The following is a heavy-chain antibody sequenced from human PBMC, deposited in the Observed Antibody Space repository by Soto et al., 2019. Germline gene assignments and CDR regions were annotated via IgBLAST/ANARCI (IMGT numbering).Heavy chain of an antibody. J-gene: IGHJ5*02. D-gene: IGHD3-16*01. CDR2: IYWDDDK. CDR1: GFSLSTSGVG. CDR3: AHSLYDYVWGTNWFDP. Sequence: QITLKESGPTLVKPTQTLTLTCTFSGFSLSTSGVGVGWIRQPPGKALEWLALIYWDDDKRYSPSLKSRLTITKDTSKNQVVLTMTNMDPVGTATYYCAHSLYDYVWGTNWFDPWGQGTLVTVSS. V-gene: IGHV2-5*02.